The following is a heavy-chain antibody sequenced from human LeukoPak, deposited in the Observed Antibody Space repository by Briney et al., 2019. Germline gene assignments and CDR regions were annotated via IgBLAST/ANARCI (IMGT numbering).Heavy chain of an antibody. D-gene: IGHD3-3*01. CDR1: GGSISSSSYY. J-gene: IGHJ5*02. Sequence: SETLSLTCTVSGGSISSSSYYWGWIRQPPGKGLEWIGSIYYSGSTYYNPSLKSRVTISVDTSKNQFSLKLSSVTAADTAVYYCARLPSSVLRFLEWGQGSPYNWFDPWGQGTLVTVSS. CDR2: IYYSGST. V-gene: IGHV4-39*01. CDR3: ARLPSSVLRFLEWGQGSPYNWFDP.